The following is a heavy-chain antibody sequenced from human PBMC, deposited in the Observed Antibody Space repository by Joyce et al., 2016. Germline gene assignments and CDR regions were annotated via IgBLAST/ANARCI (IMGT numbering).Heavy chain of an antibody. D-gene: IGHD6-19*01. CDR2: ISYDGSNK. J-gene: IGHJ4*02. CDR1: GFTFRSYA. V-gene: IGHV3-30*04. CDR3: ARDIDGSSGWSPFDY. Sequence: QVQLVESGGGVVQPGRSLRLSCAASGFTFRSYAMHWVRQAPGKGLEWVAVISYDGSNKYYADSVKGRFTISRDNSKNTLYLQMNSLRAEDTAVYYCARDIDGSSGWSPFDYWGQGTLVTVSS.